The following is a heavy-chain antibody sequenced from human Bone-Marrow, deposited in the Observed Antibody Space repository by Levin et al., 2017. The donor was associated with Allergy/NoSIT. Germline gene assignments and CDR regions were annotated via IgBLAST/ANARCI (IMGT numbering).Heavy chain of an antibody. V-gene: IGHV1-69*04. J-gene: IGHJ5*02. D-gene: IGHD3-3*01. CDR1: GGTFSSYT. CDR2: IIPILGIA. Sequence: SVKVSCKASGGTFSSYTISWVRQAPGQGLEWMGRIIPILGIANYAQKFQGRVTITADKSTSTAYMELSSLRSEDTAVYYCAREYYDFWSGYSINWFDPWGQGTLVTVSS. CDR3: AREYYDFWSGYSINWFDP.